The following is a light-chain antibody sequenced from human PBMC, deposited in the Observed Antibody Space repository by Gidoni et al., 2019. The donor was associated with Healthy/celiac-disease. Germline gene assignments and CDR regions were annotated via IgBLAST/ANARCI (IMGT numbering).Light chain of an antibody. J-gene: IGKJ2*01. CDR3: MQALQTPPT. V-gene: IGKV2-28*01. CDR1: QSLLHSNGYNY. Sequence: DIVKTQSPLSLPVTPGEPASISCRSSQSLLHSNGYNYLDWYLQKPGQSPQLLIYLGSNRASGVPDRFSGSGSGTDFTLKISRVEAEDVGVYYCMQALQTPPTFGQGTNLEIK. CDR2: LGS.